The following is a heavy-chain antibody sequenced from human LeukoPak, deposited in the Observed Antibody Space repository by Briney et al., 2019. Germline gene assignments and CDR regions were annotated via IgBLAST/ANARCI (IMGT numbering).Heavy chain of an antibody. V-gene: IGHV3-23*01. CDR3: AKAWAAAGTFVS. CDR2: IIGSGGDT. Sequence: PGGSLRLPCAPSGFPFSSYAMSWVRQAPGKGLEWVSNIIGSGGDTYYADSVKGRFTISRDTSKNTLYLQMKSLRAEDTAVYYCAKAWAAAGTFVSWGQGTLVTVSS. D-gene: IGHD6-13*01. CDR1: GFPFSSYA. J-gene: IGHJ4*02.